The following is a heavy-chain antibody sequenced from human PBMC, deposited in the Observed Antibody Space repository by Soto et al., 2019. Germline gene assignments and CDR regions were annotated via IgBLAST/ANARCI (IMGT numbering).Heavy chain of an antibody. Sequence: GGSLRLSCAASGFTFSSYAMSWVRQAPGKGLEWVSAISGSGGSTYYADSVRGRFTISRDNSKNTLYLQMNSLRAEDTAVYYCAKRQVGSGYDYAFDVWGQGTMVTVSS. CDR1: GFTFSSYA. D-gene: IGHD5-12*01. J-gene: IGHJ3*01. CDR3: AKRQVGSGYDYAFDV. CDR2: ISGSGGST. V-gene: IGHV3-23*01.